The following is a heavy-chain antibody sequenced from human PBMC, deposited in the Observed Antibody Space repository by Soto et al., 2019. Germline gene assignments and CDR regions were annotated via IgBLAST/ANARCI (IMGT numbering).Heavy chain of an antibody. V-gene: IGHV3-23*01. Sequence: EVQLLESGGDLVQPGGSLRLSCAASGFSFGGYGMSWVRQAPGKGLEWVSALSGSGSTTYYADSVRGRFIISRDNSRDTLFLQMNSLRAEDTAVYFCAKASKGYTGYDLDYWGXGTVVTVSP. CDR1: GFSFGGYG. CDR3: AKASKGYTGYDLDY. J-gene: IGHJ4*02. CDR2: LSGSGSTT. D-gene: IGHD5-12*01.